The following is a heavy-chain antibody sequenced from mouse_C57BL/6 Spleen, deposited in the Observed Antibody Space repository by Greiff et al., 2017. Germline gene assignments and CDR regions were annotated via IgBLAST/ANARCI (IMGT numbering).Heavy chain of an antibody. CDR3: ARLSGKDYGNSYLDY. Sequence: QVQLQQPGAELVKPGASVKLSCKASGYTFTSYWMHWVKQRPGRGLEWIGRIDPNSGGTKYNEKFKSKATLTVDKPSSTAYMQLSSLTSEDSAVYYCARLSGKDYGNSYLDYWGQGTTLTVSS. D-gene: IGHD1-1*01. J-gene: IGHJ2*01. CDR1: GYTFTSYW. CDR2: IDPNSGGT. V-gene: IGHV1-72*01.